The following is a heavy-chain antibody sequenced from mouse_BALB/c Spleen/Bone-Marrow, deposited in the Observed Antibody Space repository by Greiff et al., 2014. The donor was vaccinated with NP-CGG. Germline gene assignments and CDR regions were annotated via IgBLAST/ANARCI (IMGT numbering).Heavy chain of an antibody. CDR2: IYPGDGDT. V-gene: IGHV1-80*01. CDR3: ARGARSAMDY. Sequence: QVQLQQSGAELVRPESSVKTSCKASGYAFSTYWMIWVKQRPGQGLEWIGQIYPGDGDTNYNGKFKGKATLTADKSSSTAYMQLSSLTSEDSAVYFCARGARSAMDYWGQGTSVTVSS. J-gene: IGHJ4*01. CDR1: GYAFSTYW.